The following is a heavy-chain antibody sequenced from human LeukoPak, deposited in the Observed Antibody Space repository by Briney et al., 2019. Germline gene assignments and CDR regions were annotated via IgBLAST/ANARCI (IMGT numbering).Heavy chain of an antibody. CDR2: IYHSGST. D-gene: IGHD4-11*01. J-gene: IGHJ5*02. Sequence: SGTLSLTCAVSGYSISSGYYWGWIRQSPGKGLEWIGSIYHSGSTYYNPSLKSRVTISVDTSKNQFSLKLYSMTAADTAVYYCATDMTTVISNWFDPWGQGTLVTVSS. CDR3: ATDMTTVISNWFDP. CDR1: GYSISSGYY. V-gene: IGHV4-38-2*01.